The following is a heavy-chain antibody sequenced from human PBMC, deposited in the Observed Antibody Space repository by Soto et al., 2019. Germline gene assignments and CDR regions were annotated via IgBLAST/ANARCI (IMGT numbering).Heavy chain of an antibody. CDR2: IDWDDDK. J-gene: IGHJ4*02. CDR3: ARTIQLWSSYYFDY. Sequence: SGPTLVNPTQTLTLPCTFSGFSLSTSGMCVSWIRQPPGKALEWLALIDWDDDKYYSTSLKTRLTISKDTSKNQVVLTMTNMDPVDTATYYCARTIQLWSSYYFDYWGQGTLVTVSS. D-gene: IGHD5-18*01. CDR1: GFSLSTSGMC. V-gene: IGHV2-70*01.